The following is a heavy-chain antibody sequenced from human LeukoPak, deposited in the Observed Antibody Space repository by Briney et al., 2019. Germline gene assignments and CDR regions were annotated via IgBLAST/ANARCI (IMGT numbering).Heavy chain of an antibody. V-gene: IGHV4-59*01. J-gene: IGHJ4*02. CDR3: ARGTPPSSSYYDY. CDR1: GGSISSYY. D-gene: IGHD6-13*01. CDR2: IYYSGST. Sequence: SETLSLTCTVSGGSISSYYWSWIRQPPGKGLEWIGYIYYSGSTNYNSSLKSRVTISVDTSKNQFSLKLSSVTAADTAVYYCARGTPPSSSYYDYWGQGTLVTVSS.